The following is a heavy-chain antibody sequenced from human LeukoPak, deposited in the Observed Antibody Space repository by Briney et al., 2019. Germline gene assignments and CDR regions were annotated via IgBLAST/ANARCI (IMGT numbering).Heavy chain of an antibody. CDR1: GFTFSSYA. V-gene: IGHV3-30*04. J-gene: IGHJ4*02. CDR2: IYSDGRNK. D-gene: IGHD3-16*01. Sequence: PGGSLRLSCAASGFTFSSYAMHWVRQAPGKGLEWVGLIYSDGRNKYYADSVKGRFTISRDNSKDTLYLQMSGLRAEDTAVYYCAREKSMAGIGGADFWGQGILVTVSS. CDR3: AREKSMAGIGGADF.